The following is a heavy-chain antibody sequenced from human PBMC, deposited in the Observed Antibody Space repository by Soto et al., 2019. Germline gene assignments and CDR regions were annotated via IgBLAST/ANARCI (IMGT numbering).Heavy chain of an antibody. J-gene: IGHJ4*02. D-gene: IGHD3-22*01. Sequence: EGQLLESGGGLVQPGGSLRLSCAASGFTFSTYAMDWVRQAPGMGLEWVSAISRSGGGTFYADSVKGRFTISRDNSKNTLYLQMNSLRVEDTAVYYCAKDSSGYGEFDYWGQGTLVTVSS. CDR1: GFTFSTYA. CDR2: ISRSGGGT. V-gene: IGHV3-23*01. CDR3: AKDSSGYGEFDY.